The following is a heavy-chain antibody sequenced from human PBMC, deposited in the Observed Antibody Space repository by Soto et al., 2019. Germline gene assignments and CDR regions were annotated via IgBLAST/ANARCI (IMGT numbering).Heavy chain of an antibody. J-gene: IGHJ5*02. V-gene: IGHV4-4*02. CDR1: SDSISSTNW. CDR2: IYHSGSS. CDR3: ARKQCSGGSSYRLGKYHRFDP. Sequence: QVHLQESGPGLVKPSGTLSLTCGVSSDSISSTNWWSWVRQPPGKGLEWIGEIYHSGSSNYNPSLKRRVNRSVASSKNPFSLKISSVPASDTAVYYCARKQCSGGSSYRLGKYHRFDPWGQGTQVIVSS. D-gene: IGHD2-15*01.